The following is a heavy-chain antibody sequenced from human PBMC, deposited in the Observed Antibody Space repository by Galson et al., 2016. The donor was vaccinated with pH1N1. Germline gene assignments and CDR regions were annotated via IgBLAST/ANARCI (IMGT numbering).Heavy chain of an antibody. CDR3: SRHSPGRAVGVFDC. CDR1: GDSVSSNSAA. Sequence: CAISGDSVSSNSAAWNWIRQSPSRGLEWLGRTYYRSKWFYNYAVSVQGRITINPDTSKNQFSLQLNSVTPEDTAVYYCSRHSPGRAVGVFDCWGQGTLVTVSS. D-gene: IGHD6-19*01. CDR2: TYYRSKWFY. V-gene: IGHV6-1*01. J-gene: IGHJ4*02.